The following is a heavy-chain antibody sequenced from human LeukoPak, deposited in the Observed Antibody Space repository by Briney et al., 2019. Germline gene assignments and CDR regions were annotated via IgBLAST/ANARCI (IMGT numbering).Heavy chain of an antibody. CDR3: AKAVVVVAATFFDY. V-gene: IGHV3-23*01. Sequence: GGSLRLSCAASGFTFSSYATSWVRRAPGKGLEWVSAISGSGGSTYYADSVKGRFTISRDNSKNTLYLQMNSLRAEDTAVYYCAKAVVVVAATFFDYWGQGTLVTVSS. CDR2: ISGSGGST. CDR1: GFTFSSYA. J-gene: IGHJ4*02. D-gene: IGHD2-15*01.